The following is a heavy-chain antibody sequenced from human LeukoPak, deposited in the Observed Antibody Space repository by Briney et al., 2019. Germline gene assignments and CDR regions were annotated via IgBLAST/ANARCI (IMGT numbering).Heavy chain of an antibody. J-gene: IGHJ4*02. V-gene: IGHV4-30-4*01. Sequence: SETLSLICTVSGGSISSGDYYWWWLRQPPGTGLGWIGYIYYGGSTYYNPSLKSRVTISVDTSKNQFSLKLSSVTAADTAVYYCARDDYGGVFDYWGQGTLVTVSS. D-gene: IGHD4-23*01. CDR1: GGSISSGDYY. CDR2: IYYGGST. CDR3: ARDDYGGVFDY.